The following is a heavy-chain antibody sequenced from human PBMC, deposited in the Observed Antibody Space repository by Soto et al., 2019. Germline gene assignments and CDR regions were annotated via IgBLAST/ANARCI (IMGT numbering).Heavy chain of an antibody. V-gene: IGHV3-23*01. J-gene: IGHJ3*02. CDR3: ATPGRYSYGYVGAFDI. Sequence: PGGSLRLSCAASGFTFSSYAMSWVRQAPGKGLEWVSAISGSGGSTYYADSVKGRFTISRDNAKNTLYLQMNSLRAEDTAVYYCATPGRYSYGYVGAFDIWGQGTMVTVSS. D-gene: IGHD5-18*01. CDR2: ISGSGGST. CDR1: GFTFSSYA.